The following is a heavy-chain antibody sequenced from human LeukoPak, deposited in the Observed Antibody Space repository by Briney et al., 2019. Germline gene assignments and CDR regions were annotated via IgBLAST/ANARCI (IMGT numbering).Heavy chain of an antibody. D-gene: IGHD2-2*01. CDR2: ISWNSGSI. CDR1: GFTFDDYA. CDR3: AREECSSTSCLYYFDY. J-gene: IGHJ4*02. Sequence: GRSLRLSCAASGFTFDDYAMHWVRQAPGKGLEWVSGISWNSGSIGYADSVKGRFTISRDNAKNSLYLQMNSLRAEDTALYYCAREECSSTSCLYYFDYWGQGTLVTVSS. V-gene: IGHV3-9*01.